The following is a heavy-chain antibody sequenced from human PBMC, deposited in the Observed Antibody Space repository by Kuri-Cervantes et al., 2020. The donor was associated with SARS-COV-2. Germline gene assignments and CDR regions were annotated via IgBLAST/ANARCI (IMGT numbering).Heavy chain of an antibody. D-gene: IGHD3-10*01. V-gene: IGHV4-34*01. CDR3: ARVLNSGSYPYRGNWFDP. CDR1: GGSFSGYY. J-gene: IGHJ5*02. CDR2: INHSGST. Sequence: SETLSLTFAVYGGSFSGYYWSWIRQPPGKGLEWIGEINHSGSTNYNPSLKSRVTISVDTSKNQFSLKLSSVTAADTAVYYCARVLNSGSYPYRGNWFDPCGQGTLVTVSS.